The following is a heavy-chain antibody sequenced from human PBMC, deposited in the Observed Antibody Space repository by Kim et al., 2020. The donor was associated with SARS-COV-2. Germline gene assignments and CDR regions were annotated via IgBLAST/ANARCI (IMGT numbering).Heavy chain of an antibody. CDR3: AKDPQVGATSLFDY. D-gene: IGHD1-26*01. J-gene: IGHJ4*02. CDR1: GFTFDDYA. V-gene: IGHV3-43*02. Sequence: GGSLRLFCAASGFTFDDYAMHWVRQAPGKGLEWVSLISGDGGSTYYADSVKGRFTISRDNSKNSLYLQMNSLKTEDTALYYCAKDPQVGATSLFDYWGQGALVTVSS. CDR2: ISGDGGST.